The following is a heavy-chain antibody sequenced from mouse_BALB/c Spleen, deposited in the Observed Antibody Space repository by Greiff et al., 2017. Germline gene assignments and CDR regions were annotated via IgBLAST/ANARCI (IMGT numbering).Heavy chain of an antibody. Sequence: VQLQQPGAELVRPGASVKLSCKASGYTFTSYWINWVKQRPGQGLEWIGNIYPSDSYTNYNQKFKDKATLTVDKSSSTAYMQLSSPTSEDSAVYYCTRWATFYFDYWGQGTTLTVSS. D-gene: IGHD3-1*01. J-gene: IGHJ2*01. CDR2: IYPSDSYT. V-gene: IGHV1-69*02. CDR3: TRWATFYFDY. CDR1: GYTFTSYW.